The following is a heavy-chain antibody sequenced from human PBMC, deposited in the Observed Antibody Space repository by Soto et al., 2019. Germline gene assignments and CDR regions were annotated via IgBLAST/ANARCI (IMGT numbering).Heavy chain of an antibody. J-gene: IGHJ5*02. CDR3: ARHTYSWAGNWFDP. V-gene: IGHV4-59*04. Sequence: SETLFLTCTVSGGSISSYYWSWIRQPPGKGLEWIGYIYYSGSTYYNPSLNSRVTISVDTSKNQFSLKLSSVTAADTAVYYCARHTYSWAGNWFDPWGQGNLVTVSS. CDR1: GGSISSYY. D-gene: IGHD1-1*01. CDR2: IYYSGST.